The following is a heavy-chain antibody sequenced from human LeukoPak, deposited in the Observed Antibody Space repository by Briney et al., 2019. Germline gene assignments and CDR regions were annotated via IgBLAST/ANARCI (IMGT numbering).Heavy chain of an antibody. V-gene: IGHV4-34*01. Sequence: SETLSLTCAVYGGSFSGYYWSWICQPPGKGLEWIGEINHSGSTNQNPSLKSRVTISVDTSKNQFSLKLSSVTAADTAVYYCARHSGGTYYVSLDPWGQGTLVTVSS. J-gene: IGHJ5*02. CDR1: GGSFSGYY. CDR2: INHSGST. D-gene: IGHD1-26*01. CDR3: ARHSGGTYYVSLDP.